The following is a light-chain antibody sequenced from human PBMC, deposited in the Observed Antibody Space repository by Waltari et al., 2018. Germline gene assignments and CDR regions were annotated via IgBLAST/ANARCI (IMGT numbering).Light chain of an antibody. Sequence: IPFTQSPSTLAASVGNRVTITCRASQSIHDWLAWYQQKPGKAPKVLIYQASNLQGGVPSRFSGSYSGTEFTLTISSLQPDDFATYYCQQYDAYPYTFGQGTKLEIK. J-gene: IGKJ2*01. CDR3: QQYDAYPYT. CDR1: QSIHDW. V-gene: IGKV1-5*03. CDR2: QAS.